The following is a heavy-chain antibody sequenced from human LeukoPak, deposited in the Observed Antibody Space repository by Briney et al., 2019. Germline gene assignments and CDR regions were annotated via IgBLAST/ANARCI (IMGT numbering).Heavy chain of an antibody. J-gene: IGHJ4*02. V-gene: IGHV4-34*01. Sequence: SETLSLTCAIYGGSFSGYYWSWIRQPPGKGLERIGEINHRGSTNYNPSLKSRVTISVDTSRNSFSLELSSVTAADTAAYYCARVGYCGGDCYPFDYWGQGTLTTISS. CDR1: GGSFSGYY. CDR3: ARVGYCGGDCYPFDY. D-gene: IGHD2-21*02. CDR2: INHRGST.